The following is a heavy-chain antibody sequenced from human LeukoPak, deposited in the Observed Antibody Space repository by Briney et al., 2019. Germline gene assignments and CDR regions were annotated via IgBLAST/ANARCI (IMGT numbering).Heavy chain of an antibody. D-gene: IGHD3-3*01. V-gene: IGHV4-59*01. J-gene: IGHJ3*02. CDR2: IYYSGST. CDR3: ASSITIFGVVTRGAFDT. CDR1: GGSISSYY. Sequence: PSETLSLTCTVSGGSISSYYWSWIRQPPGKGLEWIGYIYYSGSTNYNPSLKSRVTISVDTSKNQFSLKLSSVTAADTAVYYCASSITIFGVVTRGAFDTWGQGTMVTVSS.